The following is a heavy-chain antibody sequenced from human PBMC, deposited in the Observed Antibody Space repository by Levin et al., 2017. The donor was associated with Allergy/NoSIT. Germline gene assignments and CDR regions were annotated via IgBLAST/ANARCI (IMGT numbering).Heavy chain of an antibody. Sequence: GGSLRLSCAASGFTFSSYAMHWVRQAPGKGLEWVAVISYDGSNKYYADSVKGRFTISRDNSKNTLYLQMNSLRAEDTAVYYCARLSGPYYFDYWGQGTLVTVSS. CDR3: ARLSGPYYFDY. CDR1: GFTFSSYA. CDR2: ISYDGSNK. J-gene: IGHJ4*02. D-gene: IGHD2/OR15-2a*01. V-gene: IGHV3-30-3*01.